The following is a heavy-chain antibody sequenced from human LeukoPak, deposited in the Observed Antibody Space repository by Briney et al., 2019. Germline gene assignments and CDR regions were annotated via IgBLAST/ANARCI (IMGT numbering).Heavy chain of an antibody. D-gene: IGHD3-22*01. Sequence: GGSLRLSCAASGFTFSSYAMTWVRQAPGKGLEWVSAISGSGGSIYYADSVKGRFTISRDNSKNTLYLQMNSLRAEDTAVYYCTKAPLEVVITAWFDPWGQGTLVTVSS. CDR2: ISGSGGSI. CDR1: GFTFSSYA. V-gene: IGHV3-23*01. J-gene: IGHJ5*02. CDR3: TKAPLEVVITAWFDP.